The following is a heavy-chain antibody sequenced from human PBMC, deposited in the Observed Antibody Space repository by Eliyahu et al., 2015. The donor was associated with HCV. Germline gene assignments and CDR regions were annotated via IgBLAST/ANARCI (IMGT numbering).Heavy chain of an antibody. CDR1: GFXFSSNA. Sequence: EVQLLESGGGLVHPGDSLRLSCAASGFXFSSNALXWVRQAPGEGLEWVSGISGSGGATYYADSVKGRFTISRDNSKNTLYLQMNSLRAEDTAQYYCAKDLYNSGPGSVDYWGQGTLVTVSS. CDR2: ISGSGGAT. D-gene: IGHD6-19*01. CDR3: AKDLYNSGPGSVDY. J-gene: IGHJ4*02. V-gene: IGHV3-23*01.